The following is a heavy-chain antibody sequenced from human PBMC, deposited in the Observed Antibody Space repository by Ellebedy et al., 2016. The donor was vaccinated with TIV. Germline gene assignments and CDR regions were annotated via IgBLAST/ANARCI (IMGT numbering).Heavy chain of an antibody. V-gene: IGHV1-46*01. CDR3: ARLVYDYSFSDY. Sequence: AASVKVSCKASGYTFTTHWMHWVRRAPGQGLEWLGIINPNGGATTYAQRFQGRITLTRDTSTNTVYMELRSLRSDDTAVYYCARLVYDYSFSDYWGQGTLVTVSS. J-gene: IGHJ4*02. D-gene: IGHD5/OR15-5a*01. CDR2: INPNGGAT. CDR1: GYTFTTHW.